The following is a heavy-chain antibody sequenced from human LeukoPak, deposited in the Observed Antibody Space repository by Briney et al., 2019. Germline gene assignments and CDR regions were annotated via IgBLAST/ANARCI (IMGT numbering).Heavy chain of an antibody. V-gene: IGHV4-61*02. Sequence: KSSETLSLTCTVSGGSISSGSYYWSWIRQPAGKGLEWIGRIYTSGSTNYNPSLKSRVTISVDTSKNQFSLKLSSVTAADTAVYYCATGDGSGSYIFDYWGQGTLVTVSS. CDR1: GGSISSGSYY. CDR2: IYTSGST. CDR3: ATGDGSGSYIFDY. D-gene: IGHD3-10*01. J-gene: IGHJ4*02.